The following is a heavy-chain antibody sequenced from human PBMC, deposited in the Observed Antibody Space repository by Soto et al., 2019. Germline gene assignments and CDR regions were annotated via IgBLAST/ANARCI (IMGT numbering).Heavy chain of an antibody. V-gene: IGHV4-59*08. CDR1: GGSISTYY. J-gene: IGHJ3*02. Sequence: QVQLQESGPGLVKPSETLSLTCTVSGGSISTYYWSWIRQPPGKRLEWIGNVYYSGSTTYNPSLTSRVTISVDTSRNQFSLMLTSVTAADTTVYYCAGTYYDSELGAFDMWGQGTMVSFSS. CDR2: VYYSGST. CDR3: AGTYYDSELGAFDM. D-gene: IGHD3-22*01.